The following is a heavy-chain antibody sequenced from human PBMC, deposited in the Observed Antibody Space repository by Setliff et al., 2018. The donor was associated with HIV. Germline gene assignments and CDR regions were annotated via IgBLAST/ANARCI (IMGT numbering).Heavy chain of an antibody. CDR3: ARDRFDTIFGVVACYYYYMDV. CDR2: VHQNGNI. J-gene: IGHJ6*03. V-gene: IGHV4-59*11. D-gene: IGHD3-3*01. CDR1: AGSISSHY. Sequence: PSETLSLTCTVSAGSISSHYWSWIWQPPGKGLEWIGYVHQNGNINYNPSLNSRVAMSLDTSKSPFSLELNSVTAADTAVYYCARDRFDTIFGVVACYYYYMDVWGKGTTVTVSS.